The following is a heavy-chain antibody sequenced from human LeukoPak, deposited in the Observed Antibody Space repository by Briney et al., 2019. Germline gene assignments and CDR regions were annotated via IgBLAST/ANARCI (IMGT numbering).Heavy chain of an antibody. CDR3: ARGGDFRSLGY. V-gene: IGHV4-34*01. CDR1: GETFSGYF. CDR2: TTHSGDT. D-gene: IGHD2-21*01. J-gene: IGHJ4*02. Sequence: SETLSLTCAVYGETFSGYFWTWIRQPPGKGLEWIGETTHSGDTNYNPSLESRVTMSVDTSKNQFSLKLTSVTAADTAVYYCARGGDFRSLGYWGQGTLVTVSS.